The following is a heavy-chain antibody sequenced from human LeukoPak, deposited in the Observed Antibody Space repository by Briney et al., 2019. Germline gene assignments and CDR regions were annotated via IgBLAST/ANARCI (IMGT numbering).Heavy chain of an antibody. CDR3: AKASTTNTGYFDY. CDR2: VSGSGGTT. J-gene: IGHJ4*02. V-gene: IGHV3-23*01. D-gene: IGHD1-1*01. CDR1: GFTFSTYA. Sequence: GGSLRLSCAASGFTFSTYAMIWVRQAPGKGLEWVSVVSGSGGTTFYADSVKGRFTISRDNSENTLFLQMDSLRAEDTAAYYCAKASTTNTGYFDYWGQGTLVTVSS.